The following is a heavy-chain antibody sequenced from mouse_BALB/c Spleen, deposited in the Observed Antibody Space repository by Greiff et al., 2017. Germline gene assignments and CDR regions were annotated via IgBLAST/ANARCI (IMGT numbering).Heavy chain of an antibody. J-gene: IGHJ1*01. D-gene: IGHD1-1*01. CDR2: ISSGSSTI. CDR1: GFTFSSFG. Sequence: EVKVEESGGGLVQPGGSRKLSCAASGFTFSSFGMHWVRQGPEKGLEWVAYISSGSSTIYYADTVKGRFTISRDNPKNTLFLQMTSLRSEDTAMYYCATLRGDYYGSYWYFDVWGAGTTVTVSS. CDR3: ATLRGDYYGSYWYFDV. V-gene: IGHV5-17*02.